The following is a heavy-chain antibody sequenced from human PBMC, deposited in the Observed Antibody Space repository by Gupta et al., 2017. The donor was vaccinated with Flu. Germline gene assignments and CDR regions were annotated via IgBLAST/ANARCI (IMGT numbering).Heavy chain of an antibody. V-gene: IGHV1-3*01. Sequence: QVQLVQSGAEVKKPGASVTVSCKASGYTFTSYAMHWVRQATGQRLEWMGWINAGNGNTKYSQKFQGRVTITRDTSASTAYMELSSLRSEDTAVYYCARVDTAMVSRYWGQGTLVTVSS. J-gene: IGHJ4*02. CDR3: ARVDTAMVSRY. CDR2: INAGNGNT. D-gene: IGHD5-18*01. CDR1: GYTFTSYA.